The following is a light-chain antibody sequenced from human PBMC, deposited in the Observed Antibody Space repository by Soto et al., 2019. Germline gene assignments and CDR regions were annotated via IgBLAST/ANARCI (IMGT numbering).Light chain of an antibody. CDR1: ITDVGSSNY. J-gene: IGLJ2*01. CDR3: SSYTTTSTWV. V-gene: IGLV2-14*01. CDR2: DVS. Sequence: QSALTQPASVSGSPGQSITISCTGTITDVGSSNYVSWYKQHPGTAPKLMIYDVSNRPSGVSNRFSGSKSGNTASLTISGLQAEDEADYYCSSYTTTSTWVFGGGTKVTVL.